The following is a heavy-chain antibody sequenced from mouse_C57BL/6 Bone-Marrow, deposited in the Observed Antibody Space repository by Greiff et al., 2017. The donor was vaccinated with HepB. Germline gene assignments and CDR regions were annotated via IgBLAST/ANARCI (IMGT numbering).Heavy chain of an antibody. Sequence: VQGVESGPGLVQPSQSLSITCTVSGFSLTSYGVHWVRQSPGKGLEWLGVIWRSGSTDYNAAFMSRMSITKDNSKSQVFFKMISLQSDDTAIYSCAKALLYDGYYGAYWGQGTLVTVSA. V-gene: IGHV2-5*01. J-gene: IGHJ3*01. CDR2: IWRSGST. CDR3: AKALLYDGYYGAY. CDR1: GFSLTSYG. D-gene: IGHD2-3*01.